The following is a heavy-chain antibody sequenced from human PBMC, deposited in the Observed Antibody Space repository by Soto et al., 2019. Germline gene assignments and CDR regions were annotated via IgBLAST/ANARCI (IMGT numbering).Heavy chain of an antibody. CDR3: ARDSPGRYYYYYMDV. J-gene: IGHJ6*03. V-gene: IGHV1-3*01. Sequence: GASGKVSCKGSGYTFTSYAMPWGRQAPGQRLEWMGWINAGNGNTKYSQKFQGRVTITRDTSASTAYMELSSLRSEDTAVYYCARDSPGRYYYYYMDVWGKGTTVTVSS. D-gene: IGHD2-8*02. CDR1: GYTFTSYA. CDR2: INAGNGNT.